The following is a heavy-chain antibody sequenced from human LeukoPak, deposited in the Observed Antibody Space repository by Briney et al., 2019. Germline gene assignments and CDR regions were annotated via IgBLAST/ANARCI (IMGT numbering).Heavy chain of an antibody. V-gene: IGHV3-9*03. CDR1: GFTFDDYA. CDR3: AKGSMGYYDSSGTLDY. Sequence: GGSLRLSCAASGFTFDDYAMHWVRQAPGKGLEWVSGISWNSGSIGHADSVKGRFTISRDNAKNSLYLQMNSLRAEDMALYYCAKGSMGYYDSSGTLDYWGQGTLVTVSS. D-gene: IGHD3-22*01. J-gene: IGHJ4*02. CDR2: ISWNSGSI.